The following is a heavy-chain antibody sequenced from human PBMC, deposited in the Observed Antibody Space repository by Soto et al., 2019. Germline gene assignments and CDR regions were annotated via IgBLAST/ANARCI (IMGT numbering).Heavy chain of an antibody. D-gene: IGHD3-10*01. CDR1: GGSISSYY. J-gene: IGHJ6*04. CDR2: IYNGGNT. V-gene: IGHV4-4*07. Sequence: SETLSLTCTVSGGSISSYYWSWIRQSAGKGLEWIGRIYNGGNTQYNPSLKSRVTMSADTSKNQFSLRLNSVTAADTAVYYCARAGSVSYGLDVWGEGTPVTVSS. CDR3: ARAGSVSYGLDV.